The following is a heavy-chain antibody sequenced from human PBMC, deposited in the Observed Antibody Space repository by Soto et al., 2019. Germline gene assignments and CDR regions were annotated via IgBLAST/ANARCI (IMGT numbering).Heavy chain of an antibody. V-gene: IGHV4-59*08. CDR3: ARHVSGYDSHFDY. J-gene: IGHJ4*02. CDR2: IYYSGST. D-gene: IGHD5-12*01. CDR1: GGSISSYY. Sequence: SETLSLTCTVSGGSISSYYWSWIRQPPGKGLEWIGYIYYSGSTNYNPSLKSRVTISVDTSKNQFSLKLSSVTAADTAVYYCARHVSGYDSHFDYWGQGTLVTVSS.